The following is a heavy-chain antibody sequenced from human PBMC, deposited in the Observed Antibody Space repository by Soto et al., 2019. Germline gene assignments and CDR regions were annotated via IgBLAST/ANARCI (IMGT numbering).Heavy chain of an antibody. J-gene: IGHJ4*02. CDR2: ISAYNGNT. CDR1: GYTFTSYR. CDR3: ARDLNGDPDY. D-gene: IGHD4-17*01. Sequence: ASGKVSCRASGYTFTSYRISWVRQALGQGLEWMGWISAYNGNTNYAQKLQGRVTMTTDTSTSTAYMELRSLRSDDTAVYYCARDLNGDPDYWGQGNLVTVSS. V-gene: IGHV1-18*01.